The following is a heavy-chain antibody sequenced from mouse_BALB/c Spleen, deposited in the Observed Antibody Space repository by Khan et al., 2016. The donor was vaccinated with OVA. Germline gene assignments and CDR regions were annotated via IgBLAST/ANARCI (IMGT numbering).Heavy chain of an antibody. Sequence: QVRLQRSGAELMTPGASVKISCKATGYTFSDYWIEWVKQRPGHGLAWIGEIFPGSGSTKYNEKFNGKATLTADTSSNTAYMQLSSLTSEDSGVYYCTRAGYGYFALDYWGQGTSVTVSS. CDR1: GYTFSDYW. CDR3: TRAGYGYFALDY. V-gene: IGHV1-9*01. D-gene: IGHD2-10*02. CDR2: IFPGSGST. J-gene: IGHJ4*01.